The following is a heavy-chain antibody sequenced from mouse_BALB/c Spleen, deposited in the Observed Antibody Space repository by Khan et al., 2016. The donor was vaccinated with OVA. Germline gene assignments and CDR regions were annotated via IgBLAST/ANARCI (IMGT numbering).Heavy chain of an antibody. D-gene: IGHD1-2*01. Sequence: EVELVESGPELVKPGASVRISCKTSGYTFTDFNLDWVKQSHGKSLEWIGYIFPNTGGTGYNQTFKTKATLPVDSSSSTAYMELRSLTSDDSAVYYCARSGYGSFAYWGQGTLVTVSA. V-gene: IGHV1S29*02. CDR2: IFPNTGGT. CDR1: GYTFTDFN. J-gene: IGHJ3*01. CDR3: ARSGYGSFAY.